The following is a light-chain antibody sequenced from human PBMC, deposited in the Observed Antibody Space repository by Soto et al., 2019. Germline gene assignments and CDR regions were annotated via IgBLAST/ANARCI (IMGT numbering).Light chain of an antibody. Sequence: EVEMTQSPSTLSVSPGERATLSCRASQSVNANLAWYQQKPGQAPRLLIHGASNRATGIPARFSGSGFGTEFILAISSMQSEDVAVYYCQQYNTWLWTFGQGTKVEI. CDR1: QSVNAN. V-gene: IGKV3-15*01. J-gene: IGKJ1*01. CDR3: QQYNTWLWT. CDR2: GAS.